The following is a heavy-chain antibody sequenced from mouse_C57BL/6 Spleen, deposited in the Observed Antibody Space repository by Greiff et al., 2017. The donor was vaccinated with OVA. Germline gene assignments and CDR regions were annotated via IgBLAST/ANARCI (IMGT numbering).Heavy chain of an antibody. CDR3: AREGVNWGFAY. J-gene: IGHJ3*01. V-gene: IGHV1-78*01. Sequence: QVQLQQSDAELVKPGASVKISCKVSGYTFTDHPIHWMKQRPEQGLAWIGYLYPRDGSTKYNEQFKGKATLTADKSSSTAYMQLHSLTSEDSAVDFCAREGVNWGFAYWGQGTLVTVSA. CDR1: GYTFTDHP. D-gene: IGHD4-1*01. CDR2: LYPRDGST.